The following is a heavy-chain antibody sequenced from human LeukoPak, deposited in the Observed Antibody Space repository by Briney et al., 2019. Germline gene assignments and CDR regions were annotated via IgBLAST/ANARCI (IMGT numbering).Heavy chain of an antibody. Sequence: GGSLRLSCAASGFTFSSYAMHWVRQAPGKGLEWVAVISYDGSNKYYADSVKGRSTISRDNSKNTLYLQMNSLRAEDTAVYYCAREDYGDYESDFDYWGQGTLVTVSS. V-gene: IGHV3-30-3*01. J-gene: IGHJ4*02. D-gene: IGHD4-17*01. CDR2: ISYDGSNK. CDR1: GFTFSSYA. CDR3: AREDYGDYESDFDY.